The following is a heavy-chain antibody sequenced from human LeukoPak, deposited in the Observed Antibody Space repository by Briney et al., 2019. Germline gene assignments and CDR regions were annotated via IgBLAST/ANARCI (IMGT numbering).Heavy chain of an antibody. J-gene: IGHJ4*02. V-gene: IGHV3-21*01. CDR3: ARDRLEYSSSSGFDY. CDR2: ISSSSSYI. CDR1: GFTLSSYS. D-gene: IGHD6-6*01. Sequence: PGGSLRLSCAASGFTLSSYSMNWVRQAPGKGLEWVSSISSSSSYIYYADSVKGRFTISRDNAKNSLYLQMNSLRAEDTAVYYCARDRLEYSSSSGFDYWGQGTLVTVSS.